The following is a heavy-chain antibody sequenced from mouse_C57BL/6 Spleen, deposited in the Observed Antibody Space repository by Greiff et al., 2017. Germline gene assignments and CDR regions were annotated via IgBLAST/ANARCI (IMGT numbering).Heavy chain of an antibody. J-gene: IGHJ3*01. CDR1: GYAFSSSW. CDR2: IYPGDGDI. CDR3: AREGLGFAY. D-gene: IGHD3-3*01. V-gene: IGHV1-82*01. Sequence: VQLKESGPELVKPGASVKISCKASGYAFSSSWMNWVKQRPGKGLEWIGRIYPGDGDINYNGKFKGKATLTADKSSSTAYMQLSSLTSEDSAVXFCAREGLGFAYWGQGTLVTVSA.